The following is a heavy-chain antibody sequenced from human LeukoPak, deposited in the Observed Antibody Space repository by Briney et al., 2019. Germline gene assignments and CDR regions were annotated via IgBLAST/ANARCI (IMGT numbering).Heavy chain of an antibody. V-gene: IGHV4-39*07. J-gene: IGHJ4*02. CDR2: VYYSGST. CDR3: ARATYYYDSSGYPRPYYFDY. D-gene: IGHD3-22*01. Sequence: SETLSLTCTVSGGSISTTNYYWGWIRQSPGKGLEWFGCVYYSGSTYYNPSLKSRVTISVDTSKNQFSLKLSSVTAADTAVYYCARATYYYDSSGYPRPYYFDYWGQGTLVTVSS. CDR1: GGSISTTNYY.